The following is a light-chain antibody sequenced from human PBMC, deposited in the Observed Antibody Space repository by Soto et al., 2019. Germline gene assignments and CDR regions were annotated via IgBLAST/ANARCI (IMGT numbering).Light chain of an antibody. V-gene: IGKV3D-20*01. J-gene: IGKJ1*01. CDR3: QQYGTSRWT. CDR2: DAS. CDR1: QNVSNSY. Sequence: EIVLTQSPATLSLSPGERATLSCGASQNVSNSYLAWYQQKHGLAPRLLIYDASSRAIGIPDRFSGSGSGADFTLTISRLEPEDFAVYYCQQYGTSRWTFGQGTKVEIK.